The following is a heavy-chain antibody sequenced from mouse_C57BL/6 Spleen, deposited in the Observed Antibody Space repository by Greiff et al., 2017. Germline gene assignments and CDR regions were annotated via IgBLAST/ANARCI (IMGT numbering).Heavy chain of an antibody. CDR1: GFTFSDYY. V-gene: IGHV5-16*01. CDR2: INYDGSST. Sequence: EVHLVESEGGLVQPGSSMKLSCTASGFTFSDYYMAWVRQVPEKGLEWVANINYDGSSTYYLDSLKSRFIISRDNAKNILYLQMSSLKSEDTATYYCARGGYYSYWYFDVWGTGTTVTVSS. D-gene: IGHD2-3*01. CDR3: ARGGYYSYWYFDV. J-gene: IGHJ1*03.